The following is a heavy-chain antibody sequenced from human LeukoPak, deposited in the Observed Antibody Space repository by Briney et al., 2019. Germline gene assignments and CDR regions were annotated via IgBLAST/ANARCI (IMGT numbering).Heavy chain of an antibody. J-gene: IGHJ4*02. CDR3: ARDRGPEWWGSFDF. D-gene: IGHD3-16*01. CDR1: GYTFTGHY. Sequence: ASLKVSCKASGYTFTGHYIHWVRQAPGQGLEWMGWINPNGGGTSYQQKFQGRVTMTRDTSSSTVYMELSSLRPDDTAIYYCARDRGPEWWGSFDFWGQGTPVTVSS. V-gene: IGHV1-2*02. CDR2: INPNGGGT.